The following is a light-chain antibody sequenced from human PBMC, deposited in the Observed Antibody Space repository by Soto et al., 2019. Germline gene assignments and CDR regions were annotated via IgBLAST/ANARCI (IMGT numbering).Light chain of an antibody. CDR3: CSYADRSYV. J-gene: IGLJ1*01. Sequence: QSALTPPRSVSGSPGQSVTISCTGTSSNVGGYDSVSWYQQRPGKAPELIIFHVSQRPSGVPDSFSGSKSVNTASLTISGLQAEDEADYYCCSYADRSYVFGTGTKLTVL. V-gene: IGLV2-11*01. CDR1: SSNVGGYDS. CDR2: HVS.